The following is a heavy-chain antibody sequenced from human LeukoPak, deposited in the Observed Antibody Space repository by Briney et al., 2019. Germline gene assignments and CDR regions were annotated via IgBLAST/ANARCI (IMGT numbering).Heavy chain of an antibody. CDR3: ALLMMYAIDFDY. V-gene: IGHV3-48*03. CDR2: ISSSGSTM. Sequence: TGGSLRLSRAASAFTFSSYEMNWVRQAPGKGLEWVSYISSSGSTMYYADSLKGRFTISRDISKNTLYLQMNSLRAEDTAIYYCALLMMYAIDFDYWGQGTLVTVSS. D-gene: IGHD2-8*01. CDR1: AFTFSSYE. J-gene: IGHJ4*02.